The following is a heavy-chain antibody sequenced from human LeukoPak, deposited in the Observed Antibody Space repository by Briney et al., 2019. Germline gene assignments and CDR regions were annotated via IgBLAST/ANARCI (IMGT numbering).Heavy chain of an antibody. CDR3: ARDLSGSYDY. V-gene: IGHV1-2*02. CDR1: GYTFTGHY. J-gene: IGHJ4*02. Sequence: ASVKVSCKASGYTFTGHYIHWVRQAPGQGLEWLGLINTHSGGTNYAQRFQGRVTMARDTSISTAYMELSRLRSDDTAVYFCARDLSGSYDYWGQGTLFTVSS. CDR2: INTHSGGT. D-gene: IGHD1-26*01.